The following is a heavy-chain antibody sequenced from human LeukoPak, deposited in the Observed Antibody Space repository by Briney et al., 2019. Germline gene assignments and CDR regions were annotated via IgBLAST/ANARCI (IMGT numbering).Heavy chain of an antibody. V-gene: IGHV1-2*06. CDR1: GGTFSSYA. CDR2: INPNSGGT. J-gene: IGHJ4*02. CDR3: ARDRSIAAAGTVTGY. D-gene: IGHD6-13*01. Sequence: ASVKVSCRASGGTFSSYAISWVRQAPGQGLEWMGRINPNSGGTNYAQKFQGRVTMTRDTSISTAYMELSRLRSDDTAVYYCARDRSIAAAGTVTGYWGQGTLVTVSS.